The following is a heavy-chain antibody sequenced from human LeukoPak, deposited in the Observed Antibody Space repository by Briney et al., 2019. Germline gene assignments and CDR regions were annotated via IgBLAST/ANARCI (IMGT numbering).Heavy chain of an antibody. J-gene: IGHJ5*02. CDR1: GYTLTELS. D-gene: IGHD6-19*01. CDR2: FDPEDGET. CDR3: ATGSGIAVSLRSYWFDP. V-gene: IGHV1-24*01. Sequence: ASVKVSCKVSGYTLTELSMHWVRQAPGKGLEWMGGFDPEDGETIYAQKFQGRVTMTEDTSTDTACMELSSLRSEDTAVYYCATGSGIAVSLRSYWFDPWGQGTLVTVSS.